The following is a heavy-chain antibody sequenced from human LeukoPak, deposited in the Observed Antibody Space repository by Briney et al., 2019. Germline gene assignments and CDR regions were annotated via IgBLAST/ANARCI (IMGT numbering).Heavy chain of an antibody. CDR3: ARVSGGY. Sequence: GGSLRLSCAASGFTFSSYWMHWVRQAPGKGLVGVSRINSDGSSTNYADSVKGRFTISRDNAKNTLFLQMNSLRVDDTAVYYCARVSGGYWGQGTLVTVSS. D-gene: IGHD2-15*01. J-gene: IGHJ4*02. CDR1: GFTFSSYW. CDR2: INSDGSST. V-gene: IGHV3-74*01.